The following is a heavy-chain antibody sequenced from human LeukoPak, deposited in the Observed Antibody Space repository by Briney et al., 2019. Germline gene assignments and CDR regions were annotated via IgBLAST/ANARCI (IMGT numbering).Heavy chain of an antibody. Sequence: GGSPRLSCAASGFSFSTYTMNWVRQAPGKGLEWVSAINGRGDSTFYADSVKGQFTISRDNSKSTVYLQMNSLRADDTAVYYCAKERQTGDYFTSDFWGQGTLVTVSS. CDR1: GFSFSTYT. V-gene: IGHV3-23*01. CDR3: AKERQTGDYFTSDF. J-gene: IGHJ4*02. D-gene: IGHD4-17*01. CDR2: INGRGDST.